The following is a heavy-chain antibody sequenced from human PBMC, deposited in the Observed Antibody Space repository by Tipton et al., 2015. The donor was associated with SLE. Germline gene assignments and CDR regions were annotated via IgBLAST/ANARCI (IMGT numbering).Heavy chain of an antibody. Sequence: LRLSCTVSGGSISSYYWSWIRQPPGKGLEWIGYIYYSGSTNYNPSLKSRVTIPVDTSKNQFSLKLSSVTAADTAVYYCARGRRRDYYYFVYMDVWGKGTTVTVS. CDR2: IYYSGST. CDR1: GGSISSYY. V-gene: IGHV4-59*01. J-gene: IGHJ6*03. CDR3: ARGRRRDYYYFVYMDV.